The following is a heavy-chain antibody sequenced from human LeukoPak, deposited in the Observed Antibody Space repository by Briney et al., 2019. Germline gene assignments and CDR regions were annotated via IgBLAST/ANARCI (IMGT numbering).Heavy chain of an antibody. CDR1: GYTFTSYA. D-gene: IGHD6-13*01. Sequence: ASVKVSCKASGYTFTSYAMHWVRQAPGQRLEWMRWINAGNGNTKYSQKFQGRVTITRDTSASTAYMELSSLRSEDTAVYYCARGGLGSRGYFQHWGQGTLVTVSS. J-gene: IGHJ1*01. CDR2: INAGNGNT. V-gene: IGHV1-3*01. CDR3: ARGGLGSRGYFQH.